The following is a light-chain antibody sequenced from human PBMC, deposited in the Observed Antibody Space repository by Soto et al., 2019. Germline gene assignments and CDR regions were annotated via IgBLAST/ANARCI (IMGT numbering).Light chain of an antibody. V-gene: IGKV1-17*03. J-gene: IGKJ1*01. Sequence: DIQIPQSPSSMSASAGDRVTIPCRASQGINTYLAWFQQKPAKVPKRLIYAASSLQSGVPSRFSGSGSGTEFTLTISSLQPEDFATYYCLQHDSYPRTFGQGTKVDIK. CDR1: QGINTY. CDR3: LQHDSYPRT. CDR2: AAS.